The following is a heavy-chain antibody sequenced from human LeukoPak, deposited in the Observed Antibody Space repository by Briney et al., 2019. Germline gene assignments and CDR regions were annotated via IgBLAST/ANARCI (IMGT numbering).Heavy chain of an antibody. CDR2: ISYDGSNK. D-gene: IGHD2-2*01. V-gene: IGHV3-30-3*01. CDR1: GFTFSSYA. Sequence: GGSLRLSCAASGFTFSSYAMHWVRQAPGKGLEWVAVISYDGSNKYYADSVKGRFTISRDDSKNTLYLQMNSLRAEDTAVYYCARDLDISYCSSTSCSILMTYGMDVWGQGTTVTVSS. J-gene: IGHJ6*02. CDR3: ARDLDISYCSSTSCSILMTYGMDV.